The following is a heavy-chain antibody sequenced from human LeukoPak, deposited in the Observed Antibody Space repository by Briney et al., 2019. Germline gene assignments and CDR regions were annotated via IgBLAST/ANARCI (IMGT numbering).Heavy chain of an antibody. J-gene: IGHJ4*02. CDR2: ISSNGGST. V-gene: IGHV3-64*04. CDR3: ARGDSGGMDY. D-gene: IGHD3-16*01. Sequence: GGSLRLSCSASGFTFSSYAMHWVRQAPGKGLEYVSAISSNGGSTYYADSVKGRFTISRDNANNSLYLQMNSLRAEDTTVYYCARGDSGGMDYWGQGTLVTVSS. CDR1: GFTFSSYA.